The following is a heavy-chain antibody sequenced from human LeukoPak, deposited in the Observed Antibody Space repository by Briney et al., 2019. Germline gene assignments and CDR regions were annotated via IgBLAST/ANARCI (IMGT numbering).Heavy chain of an antibody. J-gene: IGHJ3*01. CDR2: IYHSGST. CDR3: TRSDGYGLVGI. Sequence: SETLSLTCTVSGYSISSGYYWGWIRQPPGKGLEWIGSIYHSGSTYYNPSLKSRVTISIDTSKNHFSLTLSSVTAADTAVYYCTRSDGYGLVGIWGQGTMVTVSS. D-gene: IGHD3-10*01. V-gene: IGHV4-38-2*02. CDR1: GYSISSGYY.